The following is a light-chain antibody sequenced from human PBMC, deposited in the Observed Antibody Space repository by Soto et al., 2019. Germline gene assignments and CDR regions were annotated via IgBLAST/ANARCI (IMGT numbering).Light chain of an antibody. V-gene: IGLV4-69*01. J-gene: IGLJ2*01. CDR2: LNSDGSH. Sequence: QSVLTQSPSASASLGASVKLTCTRSSGHSRYDIAWHQQQPEKGPRDLMRLNSDGSHTKGDGISDRFSGSSSGAERYLTISSLQSEDEADYYCKTWGTGYVLFGGGTKLTVL. CDR3: KTWGTGYVL. CDR1: SGHSRYD.